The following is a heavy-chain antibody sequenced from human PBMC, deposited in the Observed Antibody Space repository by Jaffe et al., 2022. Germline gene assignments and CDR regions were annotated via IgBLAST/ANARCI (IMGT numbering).Heavy chain of an antibody. CDR2: ISGSGSTI. D-gene: IGHD3-10*01. CDR3: AAERGVRRDFEY. CDR1: GFTFSSYE. Sequence: EVQLVESGGGLVQPGLSLRLSCAASGFTFSSYEMNWVRQAPGKGLEWVARISGSGSTIYYADSVKGRFTISRDNAKHSLYLQMNTLRAEDTAVYYCAAERGVRRDFEYWGRGTLVTVSS. J-gene: IGHJ4*02. V-gene: IGHV3-48*03.